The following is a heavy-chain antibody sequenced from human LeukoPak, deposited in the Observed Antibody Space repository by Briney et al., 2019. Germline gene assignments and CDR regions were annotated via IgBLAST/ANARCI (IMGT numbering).Heavy chain of an antibody. D-gene: IGHD6-19*01. J-gene: IGHJ5*02. Sequence: ASVKVSCKASGYRFDNYYLHWVRQAPGEGLEWMGWLNPDSGETKYVEKFQGRVTMTRDTSISTAYMELSRLRSDDTAVYYCARIAVGGPEFDPWGQGTLVTVSS. V-gene: IGHV1-2*02. CDR3: ARIAVGGPEFDP. CDR2: LNPDSGET. CDR1: GYRFDNYY.